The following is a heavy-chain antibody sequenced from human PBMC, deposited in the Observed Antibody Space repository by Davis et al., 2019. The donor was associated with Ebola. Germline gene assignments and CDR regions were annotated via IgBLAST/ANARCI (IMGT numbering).Heavy chain of an antibody. D-gene: IGHD5-18*01. CDR3: ARHSPIQLWFYAFDI. CDR2: IYYSGST. CDR1: GGSISSYY. J-gene: IGHJ3*02. V-gene: IGHV4-59*08. Sequence: MPSETLSLTCTVSGGSISSYYWSWIRQPPGKGLEWIGYIYYSGSTNYNPSLKSRVTISVDTSKNQFSLKLSSVTAADTAVYYCARHSPIQLWFYAFDIWGQGTMVTVSS.